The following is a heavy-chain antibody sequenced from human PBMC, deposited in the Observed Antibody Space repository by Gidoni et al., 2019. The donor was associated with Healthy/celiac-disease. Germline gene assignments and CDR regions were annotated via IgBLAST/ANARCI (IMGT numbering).Heavy chain of an antibody. J-gene: IGHJ4*02. D-gene: IGHD2-15*01. CDR3: AAVFLDGAGRYCSGGSCPYYFDY. CDR2: ISGSGGST. V-gene: IGHV3-23*01. Sequence: VQLLESGGGLVQPGGSLRLSCAASGFTFSSDAMRWVRQAPGKGLEWVSAISGSGGSTYYADSVKGRFTISRDNSKNTLYLQMNSLRAEDTAVYYCAAVFLDGAGRYCSGGSCPYYFDYWGQGTLVTVSS. CDR1: GFTFSSDA.